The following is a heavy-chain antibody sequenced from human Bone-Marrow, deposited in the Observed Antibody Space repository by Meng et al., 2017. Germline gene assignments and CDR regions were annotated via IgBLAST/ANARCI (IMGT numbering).Heavy chain of an antibody. CDR2: ISAYNGNT. CDR3: ARGAWVRGVSHNDY. J-gene: IGHJ4*02. D-gene: IGHD3-10*01. V-gene: IGHV1-18*01. Sequence: GQRVQPGAAVNKPGASGKASCKASGYTFTSYGISRGRQAPVQGIEWMGWISAYNGNTNYAQKLQGRATMTTDTSTSTAYMQLRSLRSDDTAVYYCARGAWVRGVSHNDYWGQGTLVTVSS. CDR1: GYTFTSYG.